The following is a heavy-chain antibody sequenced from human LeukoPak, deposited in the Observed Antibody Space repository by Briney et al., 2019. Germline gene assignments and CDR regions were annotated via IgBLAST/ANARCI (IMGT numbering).Heavy chain of an antibody. V-gene: IGHV3-11*01. CDR3: ARGGSSWSNWFDP. J-gene: IGHJ5*02. D-gene: IGHD6-13*01. CDR1: GFTFSDHP. CDR2: IDGSGTTI. Sequence: GGSLRLSCAASGFTFSDHPMTWVRQAPGKGLQWVSYIDGSGTTIYYAESVKGRFTISRDNAKNSLYLQMNSLRAEDTAVYYCARGGSSWSNWFDPWGQGTLVTVSS.